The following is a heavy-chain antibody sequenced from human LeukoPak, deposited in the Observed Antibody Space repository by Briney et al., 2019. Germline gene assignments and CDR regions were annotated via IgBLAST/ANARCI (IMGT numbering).Heavy chain of an antibody. Sequence: GGSLRLSCAASGFTFSSYGMHGVRQAPGKGLEWVAVISYDGSNKYYADSVKGRFTISRDNSKNTLYLQMNSLRAEDTAVYYCAKDFGVGLERRFDPWGQGTLVTVSS. CDR1: GFTFSSYG. J-gene: IGHJ5*02. V-gene: IGHV3-30*18. CDR2: ISYDGSNK. CDR3: AKDFGVGLERRFDP. D-gene: IGHD1-1*01.